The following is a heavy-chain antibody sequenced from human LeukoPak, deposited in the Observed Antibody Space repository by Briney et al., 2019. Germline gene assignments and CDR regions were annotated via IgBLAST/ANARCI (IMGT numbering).Heavy chain of an antibody. J-gene: IGHJ6*03. V-gene: IGHV1-2*06. CDR3: ARLGRITMVRGADQYYYYYMDV. D-gene: IGHD3-10*01. CDR1: GYTFTSYG. CDR2: INPNSGGT. Sequence: ASVKVSCKASGYTFTSYGISWVRQAPGQGLEWMGRINPNSGGTNYAQKFQGRVTMTRDTSISTAYMELSRLRSDDTAVYYCARLGRITMVRGADQYYYYYMDVWGKGTTVTVSS.